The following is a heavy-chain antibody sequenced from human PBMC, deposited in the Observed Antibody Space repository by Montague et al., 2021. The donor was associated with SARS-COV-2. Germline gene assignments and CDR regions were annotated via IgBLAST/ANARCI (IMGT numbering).Heavy chain of an antibody. CDR1: GDSISSGTHY. D-gene: IGHD1-1*01. V-gene: IGHV4-61*02. Sequence: TLSLTCTVSGDSISSGTHYWSWIRQPAGKGLEWIGRIYTSGGTNYNPSLKSRVTISVDTSNNQFSLSLTSVTAADTAVYYCARAGGNEYRVFDYWGQGPLVTVSS. CDR3: ARAGGNEYRVFDY. CDR2: IYTSGGT. J-gene: IGHJ4*02.